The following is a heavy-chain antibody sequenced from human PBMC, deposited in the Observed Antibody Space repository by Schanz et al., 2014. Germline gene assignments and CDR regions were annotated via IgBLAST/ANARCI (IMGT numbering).Heavy chain of an antibody. Sequence: QVQLVQSGAEVKKPGASVKVSCKASGYTFTSHGISWVRQAPGQGLEWMGWIIPIHGIANYAQNFQGRVTITADKSTSTAYMELTSLRSDDTAVYYCARAKRFGDMDVWGQGTTVTVSS. CDR1: GYTFTSHG. V-gene: IGHV1-69*10. D-gene: IGHD3-10*01. CDR2: IIPIHGIA. J-gene: IGHJ6*02. CDR3: ARAKRFGDMDV.